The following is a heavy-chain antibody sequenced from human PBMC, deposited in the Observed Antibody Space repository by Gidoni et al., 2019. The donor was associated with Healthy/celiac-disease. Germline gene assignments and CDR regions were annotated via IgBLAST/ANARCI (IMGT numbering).Heavy chain of an antibody. J-gene: IGHJ4*02. Sequence: QLQLQESGPGLVKPSETLSLTCTVSGGSISSRSYYWGWIRQPPGTGLEWIGSIYYSGSTYYNPSLKSRVTISVDTSKNQFSRKLSSVTAADTAVYYCARRMAGAWDSSGFDYWGQGTLVTVSS. CDR2: IYYSGST. CDR1: GGSISSRSYY. CDR3: ARRMAGAWDSSGFDY. V-gene: IGHV4-39*01. D-gene: IGHD3-22*01.